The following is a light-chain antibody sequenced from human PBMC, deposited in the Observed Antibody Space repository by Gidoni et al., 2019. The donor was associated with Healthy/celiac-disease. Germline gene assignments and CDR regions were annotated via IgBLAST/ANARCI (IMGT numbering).Light chain of an antibody. Sequence: DIKMTQSPSTLSASVGDRVTITCRASQSISSWLAWYQPKPGKAPKLLIYKASSLESGVPSRCSGSGSETEFTLPISSLQPDDFATYYCQQYNSYSYTFGQGTKLEIK. CDR1: QSISSW. CDR2: KAS. CDR3: QQYNSYSYT. V-gene: IGKV1-5*03. J-gene: IGKJ2*01.